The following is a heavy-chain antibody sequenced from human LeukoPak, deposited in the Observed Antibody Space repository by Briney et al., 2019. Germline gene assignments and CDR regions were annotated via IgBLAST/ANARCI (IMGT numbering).Heavy chain of an antibody. V-gene: IGHV3-48*03. CDR2: ISSSGSTI. J-gene: IGHJ5*02. CDR3: ARGRRSIAARPGFDP. CDR1: GFTFSSYE. Sequence: GGSLRLSCAASGFTFSSYEMNWVRQAPGKGLEWVSYISSSGSTIYYADSVKGRFTISRDNAKNSLYLQMNSLRAEDTAVYYCARGRRSIAARPGFDPWGQGTLVTVSS. D-gene: IGHD6-6*01.